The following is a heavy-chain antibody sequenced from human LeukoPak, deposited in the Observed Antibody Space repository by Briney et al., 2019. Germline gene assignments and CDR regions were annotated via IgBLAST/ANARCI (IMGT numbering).Heavy chain of an antibody. D-gene: IGHD1-26*01. V-gene: IGHV4-59*02. CDR1: NGAVKNYY. J-gene: IGHJ4*02. CDR3: ATLVYSGSRYHFDT. CDR2: FLYSGTT. Sequence: SETLSLTCSVSNGAVKNYYWTWIRQPPGQGLEWIGNFLYSGTTTYRASLDGRLIISVDNSKNTVSLRLFSVTAADTAVYYCATLVYSGSRYHFDTWGQGTLVTVSS.